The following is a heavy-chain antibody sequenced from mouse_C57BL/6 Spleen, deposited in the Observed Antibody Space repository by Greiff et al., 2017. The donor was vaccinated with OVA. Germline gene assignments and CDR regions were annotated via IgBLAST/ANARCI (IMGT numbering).Heavy chain of an antibody. V-gene: IGHV1-82*01. Sequence: VKLMESGPELVKPGASVKISCKASGYAFSSSWMNWVKQRPGKGLEWIGRIYPGDGDTNYNGKFKGKATLTADKSSSTAYMQLSSLTSEDSAVYFCARDSSGRTGAMDYWGQGTSVTVSS. CDR3: ARDSSGRTGAMDY. CDR2: IYPGDGDT. D-gene: IGHD3-2*02. CDR1: GYAFSSSW. J-gene: IGHJ4*01.